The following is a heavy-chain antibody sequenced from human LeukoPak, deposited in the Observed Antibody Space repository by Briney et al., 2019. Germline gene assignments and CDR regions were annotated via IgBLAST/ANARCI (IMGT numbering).Heavy chain of an antibody. CDR3: ASGTTMVQGVIFAY. V-gene: IGHV3-53*01. CDR2: IYSDGNT. J-gene: IGHJ4*02. CDR1: GFTVSSNY. Sequence: PGGSLRLSCAASGFTVSSNYMSWVRQAPGEGLVWVSVIYSDGNTFYADSVRGRFTISRDNSKNTLYLQMHSLRAEDTAVYYCASGTTMVQGVIFAYWGQRTLVTVSS. D-gene: IGHD3-10*01.